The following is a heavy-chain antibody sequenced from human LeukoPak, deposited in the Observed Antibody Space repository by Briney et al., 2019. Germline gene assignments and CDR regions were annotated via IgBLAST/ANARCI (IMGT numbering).Heavy chain of an antibody. J-gene: IGHJ4*02. CDR2: ISVSGGGT. CDR1: GFTFNNYA. D-gene: IGHD1-1*01. CDR3: AKGYDNYYFDS. Sequence: PGGSLRLSCAGSGFTFNNYAMSWVRQAPGKGLEWVSTISVSGGGTYYADSVKGRFTISTDNSKNTLYLQMNTLRAEDTAVYYCAKGYDNYYFDSWGQGTLVTVSS. V-gene: IGHV3-23*01.